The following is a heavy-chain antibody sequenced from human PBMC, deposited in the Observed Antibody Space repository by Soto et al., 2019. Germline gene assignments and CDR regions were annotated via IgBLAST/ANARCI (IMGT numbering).Heavy chain of an antibody. CDR1: GGSFSGYY. Sequence: QVQLQQWGAGLLKPSETLSLTCAVYGGSFSGYYWNWIRQPPGKGVEWIGEINHSGSTNYNPSLKSRVPLSVDTSKNQFSLKLSSVTAAATAVYYCARGWGRIFDYWGQGTLVTVSS. D-gene: IGHD7-27*01. CDR3: ARGWGRIFDY. CDR2: INHSGST. V-gene: IGHV4-34*01. J-gene: IGHJ4*02.